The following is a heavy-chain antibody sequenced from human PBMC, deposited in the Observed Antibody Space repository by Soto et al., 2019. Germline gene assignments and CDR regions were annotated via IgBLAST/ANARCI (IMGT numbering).Heavy chain of an antibody. CDR3: AKTIHVGYSYYYGMDV. CDR1: GFTFSSYA. D-gene: IGHD1-26*01. J-gene: IGHJ6*02. CDR2: ISGSGGST. Sequence: PGGSLRLSCAASGFTFSSYAMSWVRQAAGKGLEWVSAISGSGGSTYYADSVKGRFTISRDNSKNTLYLQMNSLRAGDTAVYYCAKTIHVGYSYYYGMDVWGQGTAVTVSS. V-gene: IGHV3-23*01.